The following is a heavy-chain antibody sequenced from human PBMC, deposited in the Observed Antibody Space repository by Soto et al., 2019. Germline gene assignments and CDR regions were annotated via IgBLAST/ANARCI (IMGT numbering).Heavy chain of an antibody. Sequence: SETLSLTCDVSGDTISTGGYTWAWIRQPPGKALEWIGHTYHSGNPYYNPSLKSGVTISLDTSKNQFSLKLSSVTAADTAVYYCAREAVYYDGGGFLHAMDVWAQGTTVTVSS. V-gene: IGHV4-30-2*05. J-gene: IGHJ6*02. CDR1: GDTISTGGYT. D-gene: IGHD3-22*01. CDR3: AREAVYYDGGGFLHAMDV. CDR2: TYHSGNP.